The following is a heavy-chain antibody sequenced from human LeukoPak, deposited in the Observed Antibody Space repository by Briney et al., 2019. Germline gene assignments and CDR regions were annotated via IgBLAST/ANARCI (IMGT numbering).Heavy chain of an antibody. V-gene: IGHV3-48*03. CDR3: ARDLGYCSGGTCLYYFDY. D-gene: IGHD2-15*01. CDR1: GFTFSSYE. J-gene: IGHJ4*02. Sequence: GSLRLSCAASGFTFSSYEMNWVRQAPGKGLEWVSYISSSGSTIYYADSVKGRFTISRDNAKNSLYLQMNSLRAEDTAVYYCARDLGYCSGGTCLYYFDYWGQGTLVTVSS. CDR2: ISSSGSTI.